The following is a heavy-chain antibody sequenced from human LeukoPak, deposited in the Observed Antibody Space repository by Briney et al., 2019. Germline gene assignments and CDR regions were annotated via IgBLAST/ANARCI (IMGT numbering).Heavy chain of an antibody. Sequence: ASVKVSCKASGGTFSSYGISWVRQAPGQGLEWMGWISAYNGNTNYAQKLQGRVTMTTDTSTSTAYMELRSLRSDDTAVYYCARPSYDFWSGYYYYYGMDVWGQGTTVTVSS. CDR2: ISAYNGNT. CDR3: ARPSYDFWSGYYYYYGMDV. CDR1: GGTFSSYG. J-gene: IGHJ6*02. D-gene: IGHD3-3*01. V-gene: IGHV1-18*01.